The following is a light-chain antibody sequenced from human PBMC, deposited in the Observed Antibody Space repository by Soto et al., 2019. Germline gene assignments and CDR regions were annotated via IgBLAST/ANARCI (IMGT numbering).Light chain of an antibody. CDR2: GAS. J-gene: IGKJ1*01. Sequence: EVVFTQSPGTLSLSPGERSTLSCRASQSVSNNYLAWYQPKPGQAPRLLIYGASNRATGIPDRLSGSGSGTDFTLTISRMEPEDFAVYYCQQYGSSGTFGQGTKVDIK. V-gene: IGKV3-20*01. CDR1: QSVSNNY. CDR3: QQYGSSGT.